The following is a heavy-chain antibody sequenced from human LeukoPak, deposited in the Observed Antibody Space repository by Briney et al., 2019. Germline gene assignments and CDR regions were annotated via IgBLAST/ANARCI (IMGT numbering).Heavy chain of an antibody. Sequence: GGSLRLSCAASGFPFSDYVMHWVRQAPGKGLEWVTVIRYDGNNKYYADSVKGRFTISRDNSKNTLYLQMNSLESEDTAVYYCAKDRWGAVASFDYWGQGTLVTVSS. V-gene: IGHV3-30*02. J-gene: IGHJ4*02. CDR3: AKDRWGAVASFDY. D-gene: IGHD6-19*01. CDR1: GFPFSDYV. CDR2: IRYDGNNK.